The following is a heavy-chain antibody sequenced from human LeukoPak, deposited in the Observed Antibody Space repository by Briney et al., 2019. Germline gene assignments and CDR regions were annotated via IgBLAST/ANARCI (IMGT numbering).Heavy chain of an antibody. CDR2: IIPYNGNT. CDR3: ARSTPRTTVVTPDFVGAEFDY. Sequence: ASVKVSCKASGYTFSTYGITWVRQAPGQGLEWMGWIIPYNGNTNYAQNFQGRVTMTTDTSTSTAYMELRSLTSDDTAVYYCARSTPRTTVVTPDFVGAEFDYWGQGTLVTVSS. J-gene: IGHJ4*02. V-gene: IGHV1-18*01. CDR1: GYTFSTYG. D-gene: IGHD4-23*01.